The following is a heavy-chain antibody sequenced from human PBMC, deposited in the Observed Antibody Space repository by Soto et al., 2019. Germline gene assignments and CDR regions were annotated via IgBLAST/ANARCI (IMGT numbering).Heavy chain of an antibody. CDR2: IYYSGGT. D-gene: IGHD2-15*01. Sequence: SETLSLTCTVSGDSISSGNYYWSWIRQPPGKGLEWIGYIYYSGGTYYNPSLKSRVTISVDTSKNQNSMKLRSVTAADTAVYYCARVADCSGGRCYFSVDYWGQGTQVT. CDR3: ARVADCSGGRCYFSVDY. J-gene: IGHJ4*02. V-gene: IGHV4-30-4*01. CDR1: GDSISSGNYY.